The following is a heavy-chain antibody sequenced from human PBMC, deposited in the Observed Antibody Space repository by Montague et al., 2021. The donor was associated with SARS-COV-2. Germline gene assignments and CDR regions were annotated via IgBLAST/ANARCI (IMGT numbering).Heavy chain of an antibody. J-gene: IGHJ6*02. CDR2: VQNSGTS. V-gene: IGHV4-61*09. CDR3: ARDRPESWRISPGLAGLFATVVHSASGMDV. D-gene: IGHD3-10*02. CDR1: GDSMTSGSYF. Sequence: TLSLTCSVSGDSMTSGSYFWTWIRQPAGKGLEWIGHVQNSGTSNYNPSLRSRITMSIDTSRNQFSLEVRSVTAADTAVYFCARDRPESWRISPGLAGLFATVVHSASGMDVWGQGTTVTVS.